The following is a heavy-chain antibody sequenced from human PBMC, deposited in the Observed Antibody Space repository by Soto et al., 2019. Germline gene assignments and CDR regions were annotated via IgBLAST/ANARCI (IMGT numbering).Heavy chain of an antibody. CDR3: ASAAVTGTAGLDF. CDR1: GYTFSGFY. J-gene: IGHJ4*02. V-gene: IGHV1-2*02. CDR2: INPNSGGT. D-gene: IGHD6-19*01. Sequence: GASVKVSCKASGYTFSGFYMHWVRQAPGQGLEWMGWINPNSGGTKSAEKFQGRVTMTRDTSISTAYMELSRLTSYDTAVYYCASAAVTGTAGLDFWGQGTQVTVSS.